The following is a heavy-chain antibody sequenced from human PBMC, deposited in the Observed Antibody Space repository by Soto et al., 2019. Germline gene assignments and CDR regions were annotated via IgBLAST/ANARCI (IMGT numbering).Heavy chain of an antibody. D-gene: IGHD4-4*01. CDR3: ARGIQYRYGMDV. V-gene: IGHV3-74*01. CDR1: GFTFTNYW. Sequence: EVRVVESGGTLVQPEGSLRLSCAAAGFTFTNYWMHWVRQAPGKGLVWVSRINGDGSNAFYADSVKGRFTISRDNAKNTVYLQMNSLRAEDTAIYYCARGIQYRYGMDVWGQGTTVTVSS. J-gene: IGHJ6*02. CDR2: INGDGSNA.